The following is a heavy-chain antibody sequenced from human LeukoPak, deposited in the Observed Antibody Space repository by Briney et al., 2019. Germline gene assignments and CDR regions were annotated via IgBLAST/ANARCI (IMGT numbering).Heavy chain of an antibody. CDR3: ASYSGYEHYFDY. CDR1: GGSISSYY. CDR2: IYYSGST. D-gene: IGHD5-12*01. J-gene: IGHJ4*02. V-gene: IGHV4-59*01. Sequence: SETLSLTCTVSGGSISSYYWSWIRQPPGKGLKWIGYIYYSGSTNYNPSLKSRVTISVDTSKNQFSLKLSSVTAADTAVYYCASYSGYEHYFDYWGQGTLVTVFS.